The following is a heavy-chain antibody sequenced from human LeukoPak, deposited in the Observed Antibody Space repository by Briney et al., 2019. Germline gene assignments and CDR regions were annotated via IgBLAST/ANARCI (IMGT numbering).Heavy chain of an antibody. CDR2: IRSKAYGGTT. CDR3: TRDRRALGYCSGGSCYGYY. D-gene: IGHD2-15*01. J-gene: IGHJ4*02. CDR1: GFTFGDYA. Sequence: GGSLRLSCTASGFTFGDYAMSWVRQAPGKGLEWVGFIRSKAYGGTTEYAASVKGRFTISRDDSKSIAYLQMTSLKTEDTAVYYCTRDRRALGYCSGGSCYGYYWGQGTLVTVSS. V-gene: IGHV3-49*04.